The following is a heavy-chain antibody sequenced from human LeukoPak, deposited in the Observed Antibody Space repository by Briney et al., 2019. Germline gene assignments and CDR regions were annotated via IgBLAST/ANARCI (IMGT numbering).Heavy chain of an antibody. J-gene: IGHJ6*02. CDR2: ISSSSSYI. CDR3: ARGIAVAGRVSGV. D-gene: IGHD6-19*01. CDR1: GFTFSSYS. Sequence: PGGSLRLSCAASGFTFSSYSMNWVRQAPGKGLEWVSSISSSSSYIYYADSVKGRFTISRDNAKNSLYLQMNSLRAEDTAVYYCARGIAVAGRVSGVWGQGTMVTVSS. V-gene: IGHV3-21*01.